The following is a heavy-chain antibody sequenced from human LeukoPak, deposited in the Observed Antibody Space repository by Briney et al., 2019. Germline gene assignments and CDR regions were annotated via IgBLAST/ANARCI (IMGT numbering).Heavy chain of an antibody. CDR3: ARDTPGARTSDYYFYGMDV. V-gene: IGHV3-66*02. J-gene: IGHJ6*02. Sequence: GGSLKLSCAASGFTVSDNYMNWVRQAPGKGLKWVSVMYSGGSTYYSDSVKGRFTISRDNSKNTLFLQMNSLRPEDTAVYYCARDTPGARTSDYYFYGMDVWGQGTTVTVSS. D-gene: IGHD2-15*01. CDR2: MYSGGST. CDR1: GFTVSDNY.